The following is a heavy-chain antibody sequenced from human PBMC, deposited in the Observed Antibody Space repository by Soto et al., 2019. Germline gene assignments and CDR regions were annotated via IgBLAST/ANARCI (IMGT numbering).Heavy chain of an antibody. J-gene: IGHJ4*02. V-gene: IGHV4-39*01. D-gene: IGHD6-19*01. Sequence: QLQLQESGPGLVKPSETLSLTCTVSGGSISSSSYYWGWIRQPPGKGLEWIGSIYYSGSTYYNPSLKSRVTISVDTSKNQFSLKLSSVTAADTAVYYCARPSSGWLPFDYWGQGTLVTVSS. CDR3: ARPSSGWLPFDY. CDR1: GGSISSSSYY. CDR2: IYYSGST.